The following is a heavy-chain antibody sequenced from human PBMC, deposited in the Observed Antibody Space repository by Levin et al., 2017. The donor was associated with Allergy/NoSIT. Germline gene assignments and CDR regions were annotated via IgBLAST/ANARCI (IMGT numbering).Heavy chain of an antibody. CDR1: GGSFSGYY. D-gene: IGHD6-13*01. Sequence: SQTLSLTCAVYGGSFSGYYWSWIRQPPGKGLEWIGEINHSGSTNYNPSLKSRVTISVDTSKNQFSLKLSSVTAADTAVYYCARGPGIAAAGDFDFWGQGTLVTVSS. J-gene: IGHJ4*02. CDR3: ARGPGIAAAGDFDF. CDR2: INHSGST. V-gene: IGHV4-34*01.